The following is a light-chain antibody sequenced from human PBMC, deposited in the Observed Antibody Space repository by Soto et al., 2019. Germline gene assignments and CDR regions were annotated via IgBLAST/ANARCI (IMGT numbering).Light chain of an antibody. CDR3: QQSYSTPIT. CDR1: QSISSY. CDR2: AAS. Sequence: DSQMPQSPSSLSASVGDRVTITCRASQSISSYLNWYQQKPGKAPKLLIYAASSLQSGVPSRFSGSGSGTDFTLTISSLQPEDFATYYCQQSYSTPITFGQGTRLEIK. J-gene: IGKJ5*01. V-gene: IGKV1-39*01.